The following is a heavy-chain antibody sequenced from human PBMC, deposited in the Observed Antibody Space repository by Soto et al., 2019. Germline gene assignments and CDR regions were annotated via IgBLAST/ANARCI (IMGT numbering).Heavy chain of an antibody. CDR1: GGSISSGDYY. CDR2: IYYSGST. CDR3: ARVGGYVGRWYGAFDI. J-gene: IGHJ3*02. V-gene: IGHV4-30-4*01. D-gene: IGHD6-13*01. Sequence: PSETLSLTCTVSGGSISSGDYYWSWIRQPPGKGLEWIGYIYYSGSTYYNPSLKSRVTISVDTSKNQFSLKLSSVTAADTAVYYCARVGGYVGRWYGAFDIWGQGTMVTVSS.